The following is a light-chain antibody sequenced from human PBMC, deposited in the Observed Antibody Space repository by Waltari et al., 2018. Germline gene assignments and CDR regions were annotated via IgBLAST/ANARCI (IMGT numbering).Light chain of an antibody. CDR3: QQLNSYPVI. CDR2: AAS. V-gene: IGKV1-9*01. Sequence: IQLTQSPSSLSASVGDRVTITCRASQGIRRSLAWYQQKPGKAPNLLIYAASTLQNGVQPRFSGSGSGTDFTLSISSLQPEDFATYYCQQLNSYPVIFGGGTKVEIK. CDR1: QGIRRS. J-gene: IGKJ4*01.